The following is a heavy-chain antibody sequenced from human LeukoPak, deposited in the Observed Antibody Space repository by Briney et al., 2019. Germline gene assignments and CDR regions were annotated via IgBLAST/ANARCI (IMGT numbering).Heavy chain of an antibody. CDR1: GGSISSSSYY. Sequence: PSETLSLTCTVSGGSISSSSYYWGWIRQPPRKGLEWIGSIYYSGSTYYNPSLKSRVTISLDTSENQFSLKLSSVTAADTGVFYCARGSYDILTGYSSFGEYWGQGTLVTVSS. V-gene: IGHV4-39*01. CDR3: ARGSYDILTGYSSFGEY. J-gene: IGHJ4*02. D-gene: IGHD3-9*01. CDR2: IYYSGST.